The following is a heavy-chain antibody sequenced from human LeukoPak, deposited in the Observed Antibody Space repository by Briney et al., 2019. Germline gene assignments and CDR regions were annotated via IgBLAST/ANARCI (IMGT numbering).Heavy chain of an antibody. V-gene: IGHV1-58*01. Sequence: GASVKVSCKASGFTFTSSVVRWVRPTRGQRLEWIGWIVVGSGDTNYAQKFQERVTITRDMSTSTAYMELSSLRSEDTAVYYCAAVYGGNYRYYFDSWGQGTLVTVSS. D-gene: IGHD4-23*01. CDR1: GFTFTSSV. CDR3: AAVYGGNYRYYFDS. CDR2: IVVGSGDT. J-gene: IGHJ4*02.